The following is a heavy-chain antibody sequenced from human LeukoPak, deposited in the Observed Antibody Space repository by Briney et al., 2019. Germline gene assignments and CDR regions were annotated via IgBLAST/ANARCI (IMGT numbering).Heavy chain of an antibody. D-gene: IGHD6-19*01. CDR3: AREGQWLPDWFDP. V-gene: IGHV4-59*01. J-gene: IGHJ5*02. CDR1: GGSISSYY. CDR2: IHYSGST. Sequence: SETLSLTCTVSGGSISSYYWSWVRQPPGKGLEWIGYIHYSGSTNYNPSLKSRVTISLDTSKNQFSLKLTSVTAADTAVYYCAREGQWLPDWFDPWGQGTLVTVSS.